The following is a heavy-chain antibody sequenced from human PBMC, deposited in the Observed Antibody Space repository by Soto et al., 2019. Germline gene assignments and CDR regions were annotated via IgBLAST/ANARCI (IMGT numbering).Heavy chain of an antibody. CDR2: ISVSGTMR. J-gene: IGHJ6*02. Sequence: QAGGSLRLSCAASGFTFSTYAMSWVRQAPGKGLEWVSYISVSGTMRFYADAVKGRFTISRDNTKKILYLQMNSLRAEDTALYYCATAGLTGTVWGQGTTVTVSS. V-gene: IGHV3-23*01. CDR1: GFTFSTYA. D-gene: IGHD3-9*01. CDR3: ATAGLTGTV.